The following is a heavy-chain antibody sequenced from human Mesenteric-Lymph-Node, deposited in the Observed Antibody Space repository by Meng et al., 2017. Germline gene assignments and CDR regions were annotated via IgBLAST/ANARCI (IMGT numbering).Heavy chain of an antibody. Sequence: QLQLANSWVKVKKAGGSARVSWKASRYNFSTYSPNCVPPAHGRGLEWMGWSSNNTGTPTDTKGFTGRFVFALDTSVRTASLQISSLKDGDTAVYYCARGGNFDPWGQGTLVTVSS. V-gene: IGHV7-4-1*02. D-gene: IGHD2/OR15-2a*01. CDR3: ARGGNFDP. CDR2: SSNNTGTP. J-gene: IGHJ5*02. CDR1: RYNFSTYS.